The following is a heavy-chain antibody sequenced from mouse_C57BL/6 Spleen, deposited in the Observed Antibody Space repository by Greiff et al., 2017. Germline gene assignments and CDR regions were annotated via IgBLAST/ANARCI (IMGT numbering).Heavy chain of an antibody. J-gene: IGHJ1*03. D-gene: IGHD2-2*01. CDR3: ARRGTYGNDTCWYFDV. Sequence: QVQLQQSGAELMKPGASVKLSCKATGYTFTGYWIEWVKQRPGHGLEWIGEILPGSGSTNYNEKFKGKATFTADKSSNTAYMHLSRLTSADSAIYDCARRGTYGNDTCWYFDVWGTGTTVTVST. CDR1: GYTFTGYW. V-gene: IGHV1-9*01. CDR2: ILPGSGST.